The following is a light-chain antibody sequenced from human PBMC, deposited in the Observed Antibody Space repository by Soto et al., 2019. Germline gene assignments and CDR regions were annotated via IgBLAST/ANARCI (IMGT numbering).Light chain of an antibody. V-gene: IGKV1-33*01. CDR1: QDISNY. CDR2: DAS. Sequence: DIQMTQSPSSLSASVGYRVTITCEASQDISNYLNWYQQKSGKAPKLLIYDASNLETGVPSRFSGSGSGTDFTLTISSLQPEDIETYYCQQYDNLPRTFGPGTKVDIK. CDR3: QQYDNLPRT. J-gene: IGKJ3*01.